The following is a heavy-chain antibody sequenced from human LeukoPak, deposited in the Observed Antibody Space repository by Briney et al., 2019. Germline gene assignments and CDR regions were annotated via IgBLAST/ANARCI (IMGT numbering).Heavy chain of an antibody. D-gene: IGHD3-22*01. J-gene: IGHJ4*02. V-gene: IGHV1-69*05. CDR3: ARARYYYDSSGYYFRRYYFDY. CDR1: GGTFSSYA. CDR2: IIPIFGTA. Sequence: GASVKVSCKASGGTFSSYAISWVRQAPGQGLEWMGRIIPIFGTANYARKFQGRVTITTDESTSTAYMELSSLRSEDTAVYYCARARYYYDSSGYYFRRYYFDYWGQGTLVTVSS.